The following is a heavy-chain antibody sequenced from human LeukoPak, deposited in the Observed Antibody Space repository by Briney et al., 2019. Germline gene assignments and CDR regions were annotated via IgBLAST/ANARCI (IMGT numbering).Heavy chain of an antibody. CDR2: INHRGST. CDR3: ARFPYQLLEINWFDP. V-gene: IGHV4-34*01. D-gene: IGHD2-2*01. J-gene: IGHJ5*02. CDR1: GGSFSGYY. Sequence: SETLSLTCAVYGGSFSGYYWSWIRQPPGKGLEWIGEINHRGSTNYNPSLKSRVTISVDTSKNQFSLKLSSVTAADTAVYYCARFPYQLLEINWFDPWGQGTLVTFSS.